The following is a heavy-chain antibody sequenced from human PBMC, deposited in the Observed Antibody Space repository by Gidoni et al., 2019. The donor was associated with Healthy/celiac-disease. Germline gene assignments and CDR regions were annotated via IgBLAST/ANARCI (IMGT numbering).Heavy chain of an antibody. D-gene: IGHD5-12*01. CDR1: GGSINSGDYS. V-gene: IGHV4-30-2*01. CDR3: ARGGTGYDYYFDS. Sequence: QLQLQESGSGLVKPSQTLSLTCAVSGGSINSGDYSWSWIRQPPGKGLEWIGYIHPSGSTDYNPSLKSRVTISLDRSKSQFSLKLSSVTAADTAVYYCARGGTGYDYYFDSWGQGTLVTVSS. CDR2: IHPSGST. J-gene: IGHJ4*02.